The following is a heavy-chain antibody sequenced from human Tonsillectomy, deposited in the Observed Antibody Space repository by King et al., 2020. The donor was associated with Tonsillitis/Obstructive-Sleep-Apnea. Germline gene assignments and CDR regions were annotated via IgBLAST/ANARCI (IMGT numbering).Heavy chain of an antibody. CDR3: ARGDDYDNYLDC. Sequence: QVQLQESGPGLVKPSHTLSLTCTVSGGSTSSGGYYWSWIRQHPGKGLEWIGYIYFSGTTYYNPSLKNRVTMSVDTSKNQFSLKVNSVTAADTAVYYCARGDDYDNYLDCWGQGTPVTVSS. CDR1: GGSTSSGGYY. V-gene: IGHV4-31*03. CDR2: IYFSGTT. J-gene: IGHJ4*02. D-gene: IGHD4-17*01.